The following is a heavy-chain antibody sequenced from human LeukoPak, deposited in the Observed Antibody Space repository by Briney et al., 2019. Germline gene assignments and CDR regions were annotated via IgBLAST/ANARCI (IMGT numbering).Heavy chain of an antibody. CDR3: ARDDVLRFLEWSDYYYGMDV. J-gene: IGHJ6*02. D-gene: IGHD3-3*01. Sequence: GGSLRLSCAASGFTFSSYSMNWVRQAPGKGLEWVSSISSSSSYIYYADSVKGRFTISRDNAKNSLYLQMNSLRAEDTAVYYCARDDVLRFLEWSDYYYGMDVWGQGTTATVSS. V-gene: IGHV3-21*01. CDR1: GFTFSSYS. CDR2: ISSSSSYI.